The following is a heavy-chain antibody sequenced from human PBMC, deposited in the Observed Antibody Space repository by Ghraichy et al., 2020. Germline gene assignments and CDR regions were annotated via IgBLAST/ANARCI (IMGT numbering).Heavy chain of an antibody. Sequence: SETLSLTCTVSDDSFSSYFWNWIRQPAGKGLEWIGRIYTSGNTDYNPSLKSRVTMSVDTSKNQFSLKLRSVTAADTAVYYCAREELRGDWFDPWGQGTLVTVSS. CDR1: DDSFSSYF. V-gene: IGHV4-4*07. D-gene: IGHD1-7*01. CDR3: AREELRGDWFDP. J-gene: IGHJ5*02. CDR2: IYTSGNT.